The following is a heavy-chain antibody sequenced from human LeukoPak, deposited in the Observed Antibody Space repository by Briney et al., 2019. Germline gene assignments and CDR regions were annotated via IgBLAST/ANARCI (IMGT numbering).Heavy chain of an antibody. CDR3: ARCAYYYDSSGYCPDAFDI. V-gene: IGHV1-8*03. J-gene: IGHJ3*02. Sequence: ASVKVSCKASAYTFTSYDINWVRQATGQGLERVGWMNPNSGNTGYAQKFQGRVTITRNTSISTAYMELSSLRSEDTAVYYCARCAYYYDSSGYCPDAFDIWGQGTMVTVSS. CDR1: AYTFTSYD. D-gene: IGHD3-22*01. CDR2: MNPNSGNT.